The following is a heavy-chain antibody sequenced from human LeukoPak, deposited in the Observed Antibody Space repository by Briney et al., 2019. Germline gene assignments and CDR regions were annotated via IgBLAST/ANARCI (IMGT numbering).Heavy chain of an antibody. J-gene: IGHJ4*02. CDR1: GFTFSTYG. CDR3: AKDRSYHYFDY. V-gene: IGHV3-30*02. CDR2: IRYDGSEK. D-gene: IGHD5-18*01. Sequence: GGSLRLSCAASGFTFSTYGMHWVRQAPGKGLEWVAFIRYDGSEKYSTDSVKGRFTISRDDSKNTLYLRMNSLTAEDTAVYYCAKDRSYHYFDYWGQGTLVTVSS.